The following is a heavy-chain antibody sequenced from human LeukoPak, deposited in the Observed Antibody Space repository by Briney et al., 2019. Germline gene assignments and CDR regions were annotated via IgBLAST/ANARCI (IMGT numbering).Heavy chain of an antibody. CDR1: GYTFSGYY. V-gene: IGHV1-2*02. CDR2: INPNSGAK. Sequence: ASVKGSCKASGYTFSGYYIHWVRQGPGQGLERMGWINPNSGAKNSAQKFQGRVTMTRDTSITTAYMELSRLRSDDTAVYYCARDYYDTSGYFDYWGLGTLLTVSS. J-gene: IGHJ4*02. CDR3: ARDYYDTSGYFDY. D-gene: IGHD3-22*01.